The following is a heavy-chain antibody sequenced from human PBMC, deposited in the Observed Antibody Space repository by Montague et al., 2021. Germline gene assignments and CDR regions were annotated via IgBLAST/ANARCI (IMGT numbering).Heavy chain of an antibody. Sequence: SLRLSCAASGFSFSDYYVDWVRQAPGKGLEWVGRSRNKANSYTTDYAASVKDRFTISRDESKNSLYLQMNSLKTDDTAVYYCATEGKLPGPDFDHWGQGTLVTVSS. J-gene: IGHJ4*02. CDR2: SRNKANSYTT. CDR1: GFSFSDYY. V-gene: IGHV3-72*01. D-gene: IGHD1-7*01. CDR3: ATEGKLPGPDFDH.